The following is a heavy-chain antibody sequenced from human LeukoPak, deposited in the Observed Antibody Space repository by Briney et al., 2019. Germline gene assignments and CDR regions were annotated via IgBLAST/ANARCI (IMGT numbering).Heavy chain of an antibody. J-gene: IGHJ6*03. D-gene: IGHD6-13*01. CDR2: IYTSGST. CDR1: GGSISSYY. V-gene: IGHV4-4*07. Sequence: SETLSLTCTVSGGSISSYYWSWIRQPAGKGLEWIGRIYTSGSTNYNPSLKSRVTISVDTSKNQFSLKLSSVTAADTAVYYCARETFRSGPAGPKKTYYYYYYMDVWGKGTTVTISS. CDR3: ARETFRSGPAGPKKTYYYYYYMDV.